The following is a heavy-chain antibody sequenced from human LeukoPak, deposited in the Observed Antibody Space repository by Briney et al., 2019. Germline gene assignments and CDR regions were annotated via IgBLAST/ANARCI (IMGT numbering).Heavy chain of an antibody. J-gene: IGHJ2*01. CDR1: GFTFSTYW. CDR2: TFGDGST. V-gene: IGHV3-66*01. CDR3: ASRGGSDRSWYFIL. Sequence: GGSLRLSCATSGFTFSTYWMSWVRQAPGKGLEWVSVTFGDGSTNYADSVKGKFAVSRDNSRNTFFLQMNSLRAEDTAVYYCASRGGSDRSWYFILWGRGTLVTVSS. D-gene: IGHD2-15*01.